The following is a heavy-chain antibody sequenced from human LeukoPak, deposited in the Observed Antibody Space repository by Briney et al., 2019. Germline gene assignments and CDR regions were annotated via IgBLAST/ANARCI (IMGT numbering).Heavy chain of an antibody. J-gene: IGHJ5*02. V-gene: IGHV3-74*01. CDR3: ARGYNNYDNNWFDP. Sequence: TGGSLRPSCAASGFTFSTYWMHWVRQAPGKGLVWVSQINREGSSTSYADSVKGRFTISRDNAKNTLYLQMNSLRDEDTAVYYCARGYNNYDNNWFDPWGQGTLVTVSS. D-gene: IGHD4-11*01. CDR2: INREGSST. CDR1: GFTFSTYW.